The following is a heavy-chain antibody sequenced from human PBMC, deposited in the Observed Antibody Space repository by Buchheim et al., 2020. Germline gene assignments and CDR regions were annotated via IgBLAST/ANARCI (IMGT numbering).Heavy chain of an antibody. CDR1: GFTFSSYA. J-gene: IGHJ6*02. V-gene: IGHV3-30*01. Sequence: QVQLVESGGGVVQPGRSLRLSCAASGFTFSSYAMHWVRQAPGKGLEWVAVISYDGSNKYYADSVKGRFTISRDNSKNTLDLQMNSLRAEDTAVYYCARARILPSMDVWGQGTT. CDR3: ARARILPSMDV. D-gene: IGHD2-15*01. CDR2: ISYDGSNK.